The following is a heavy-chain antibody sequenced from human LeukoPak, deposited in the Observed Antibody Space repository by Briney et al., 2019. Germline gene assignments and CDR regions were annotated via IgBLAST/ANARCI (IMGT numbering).Heavy chain of an antibody. D-gene: IGHD4-23*01. J-gene: IGHJ6*03. CDR1: GFTFSSFD. Sequence: PGGSLRLSCAASGFTFSSFDMNWVRQAPGKGLEWLSYISSSGNTIYYADSVRGRFTISRDNAKNSLYLQINRLRAEDTAVYYCAREFGYGDNSADHWYYYMDVWGKGTTVTVSS. V-gene: IGHV3-48*03. CDR3: AREFGYGDNSADHWYYYMDV. CDR2: ISSSGNTI.